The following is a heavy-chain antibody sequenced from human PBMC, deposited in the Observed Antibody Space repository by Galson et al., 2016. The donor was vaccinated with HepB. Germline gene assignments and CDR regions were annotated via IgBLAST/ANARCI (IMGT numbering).Heavy chain of an antibody. V-gene: IGHV3-74*01. Sequence: SLRLSCAASGFTFSTCWMHWVRQAPGKGLVWVSRINSDGSSTNYADSVKGRFTISRDNAKSTLYLQINSLRAEDTAVYYCTRGWGHCSGGSCYFVCFDPWGQGTLVTVSS. CDR1: GFTFSTCW. CDR2: INSDGSST. J-gene: IGHJ5*02. D-gene: IGHD2-15*01. CDR3: TRGWGHCSGGSCYFVCFDP.